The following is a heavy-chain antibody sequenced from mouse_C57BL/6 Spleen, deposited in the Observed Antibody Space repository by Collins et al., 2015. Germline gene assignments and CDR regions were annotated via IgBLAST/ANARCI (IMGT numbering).Heavy chain of an antibody. CDR1: GYTFTSYY. CDR2: IYPGNVNT. D-gene: IGHD3-1*01. CDR3: ARWKTARAMDY. J-gene: IGHJ4*01. V-gene: IGHV1S56*01. Sequence: QVQLQQSGPELVKPGASVRISCKASGYTFTSYYIHWVKQRPGQGLEWIGWIYPGNVNTKYNEKFKGKATLTADKSSSTAYMQLSSLTSEDSAVYFCARWKTARAMDYWGQGTSVTVSS.